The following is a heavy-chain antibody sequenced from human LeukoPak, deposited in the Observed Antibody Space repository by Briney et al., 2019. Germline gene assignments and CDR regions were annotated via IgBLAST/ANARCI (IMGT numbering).Heavy chain of an antibody. V-gene: IGHV1-69*05. J-gene: IGHJ6*03. Sequence: SVKVSCKASGGTFSSYAISWVRQAPGQGLEWMGGIIPIFGTANYAQKFQGRVTITTDESTSTAYMELSSLRSEDTAVYYCARDGPHTPQTNIAARPPYYYYYYMDVWGKGTTGTVSS. D-gene: IGHD6-6*01. CDR1: GGTFSSYA. CDR3: ARDGPHTPQTNIAARPPYYYYYYMDV. CDR2: IIPIFGTA.